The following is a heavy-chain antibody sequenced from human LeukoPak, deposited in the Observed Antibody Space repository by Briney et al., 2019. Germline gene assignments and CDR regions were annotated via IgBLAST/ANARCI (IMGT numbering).Heavy chain of an antibody. D-gene: IGHD3-22*01. CDR2: ISSSSSTI. J-gene: IGHJ4*02. Sequence: PGGSLRLSCAASGFTFSSYSMNWVRQAPGMGLEWVSYISSSSSTIYYADSVKGRFTISRDNAKNSLYLQMNSLRAEDTAVYYCAKLAVYYYDSSGYGDYWGQGTLVTVSS. CDR3: AKLAVYYYDSSGYGDY. CDR1: GFTFSSYS. V-gene: IGHV3-48*01.